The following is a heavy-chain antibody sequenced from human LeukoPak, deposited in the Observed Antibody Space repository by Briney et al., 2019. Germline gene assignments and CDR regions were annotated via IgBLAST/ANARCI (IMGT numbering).Heavy chain of an antibody. CDR1: GGSISSYY. CDR2: IYHSGST. V-gene: IGHV4-59*08. Sequence: SETLSLTCTVSGGSISSYYWSWIRQPPGKGLEWIGYIYHSGSTNYNPSLESRVTISVDTSENQFSLKLRSLTAADTAVYYCARQPFDAFDIWGQGKMVTVSS. CDR3: ARQPFDAFDI. J-gene: IGHJ3*02.